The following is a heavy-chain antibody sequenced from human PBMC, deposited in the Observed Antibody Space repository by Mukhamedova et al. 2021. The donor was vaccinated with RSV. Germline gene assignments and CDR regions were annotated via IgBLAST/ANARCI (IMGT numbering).Heavy chain of an antibody. J-gene: IGHJ6*02. CDR3: ARRRTAAGYYYGMDV. V-gene: IGHV4-59*13. CDR2: IYYSGST. D-gene: IGHD6-13*01. Sequence: GKGLEWIGYIYYSGSTNYNPSLKSRVTISVDTSKNQFSLKLSSVTAADTAVYYCARRRTAAGYYYGMDVWGQGTTGTVSS.